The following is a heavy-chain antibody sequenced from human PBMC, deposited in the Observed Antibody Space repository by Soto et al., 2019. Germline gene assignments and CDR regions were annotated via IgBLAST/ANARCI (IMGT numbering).Heavy chain of an antibody. J-gene: IGHJ6*02. D-gene: IGHD1-26*01. CDR2: ISGSGAGT. Sequence: EVQLLESGGTLVQVGGSLRLSCVASGFSFSNYAVTWVRQAPGKGLEWVSAISGSGAGTYYADSVKCRFTISRENSKNTVHVQMSSPRVEDTAVYHCAKRIKRGSDYVGNAMDVWGRGATVIVS. V-gene: IGHV3-23*01. CDR3: AKRIKRGSDYVGNAMDV. CDR1: GFSFSNYA.